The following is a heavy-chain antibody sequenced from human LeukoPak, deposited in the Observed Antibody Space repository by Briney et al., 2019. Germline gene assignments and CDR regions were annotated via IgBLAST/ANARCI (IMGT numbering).Heavy chain of an antibody. V-gene: IGHV3-21*01. D-gene: IGHD2-2*02. CDR3: ARDLVPAAIGYYFDY. CDR1: GFTFSSYS. CDR2: ISSSSSYI. J-gene: IGHJ4*02. Sequence: GGSLRLSCAASGFTFSSYSMNWVRQAPGKGLEWVSSISSSSSYIYYADSVKGRFTISRDNAKNSLYLQMNSLRAVDTAVYYCARDLVPAAIGYYFDYWGQGTLVTVSS.